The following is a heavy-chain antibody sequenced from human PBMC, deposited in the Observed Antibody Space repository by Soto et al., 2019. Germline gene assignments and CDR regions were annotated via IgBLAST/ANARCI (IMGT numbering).Heavy chain of an antibody. V-gene: IGHV1-18*01. D-gene: IGHD1-1*01. CDR2: ISAHNGNT. J-gene: IGHJ4*02. CDR3: ARGRYGDY. Sequence: QVHLVQSGAEVKKPGASVKVSCKGSGYAFTTSGITCVRKAPGPGLEWMGWISAHNGNTNYAQKLQGRVTVTRDTSTSTAYMELRSLRSDETAVYYCARGRYGDYWGQGALVTVSS. CDR1: GYAFTTSG.